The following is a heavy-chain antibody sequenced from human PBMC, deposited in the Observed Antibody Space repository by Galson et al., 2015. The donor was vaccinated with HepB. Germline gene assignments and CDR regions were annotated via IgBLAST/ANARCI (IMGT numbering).Heavy chain of an antibody. D-gene: IGHD5-24*01. V-gene: IGHV6-1*01. CDR3: ARVGPGRDGYNYGALDL. CDR2: TLYRSKWSI. Sequence: CAISGDSVSSNRAAWNWIRQSPSRGLEWLGRTLYRSKWSIDYAASVRSRIIINPDTSNNQVSLQLNSVTPEDTAVYYCARVGPGRDGYNYGALDLWAQGTMVTVSS. J-gene: IGHJ3*01. CDR1: GDSVSSNRAA.